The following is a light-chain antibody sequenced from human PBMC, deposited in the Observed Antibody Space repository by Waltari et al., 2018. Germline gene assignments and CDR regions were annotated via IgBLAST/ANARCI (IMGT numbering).Light chain of an antibody. J-gene: IGKJ1*01. CDR3: LQYNGEPRT. CDR1: QNINTW. Sequence: DIQMTQSPSTLSASVGDRVTITCRASQNINTWLAWHQQKPGQAPKLLIYKASTLESGVQSRFSGSGSGTEYTLTISSRQPDDFATYYCLQYNGEPRTFGQGTKVEV. V-gene: IGKV1-5*03. CDR2: KAS.